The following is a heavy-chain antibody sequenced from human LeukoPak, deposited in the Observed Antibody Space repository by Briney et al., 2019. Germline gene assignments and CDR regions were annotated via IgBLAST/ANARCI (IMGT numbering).Heavy chain of an antibody. CDR1: GFTFSTYW. CDR3: AKRGDGGAWYDY. Sequence: GESLKISCAVSGFTFSTYWMDWVRQVPGKGLVWVSRISADGSNTAYADSVKGRFTISRDNAKNTMYLQMSSLRAEDTAVYYCAKRGDGGAWYDYWGQGTLVIVSS. J-gene: IGHJ4*02. CDR2: ISADGSNT. D-gene: IGHD6-19*01. V-gene: IGHV3-74*01.